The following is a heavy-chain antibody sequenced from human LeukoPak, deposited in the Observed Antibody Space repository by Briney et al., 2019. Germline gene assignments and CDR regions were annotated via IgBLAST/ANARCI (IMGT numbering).Heavy chain of an antibody. Sequence: SGPTLVNPTQTLTLTCTFSGFSLSTSGEGVGWIRQPPGKALEWLALIYWDDDKRYSPSLKSRLTITKDTSKNQVVLTMTNMDPVDTATYYCAHRRGPYSSGWYCDYWGQGTLVTVSS. D-gene: IGHD6-19*01. V-gene: IGHV2-5*02. J-gene: IGHJ4*02. CDR2: IYWDDDK. CDR1: GFSLSTSGEG. CDR3: AHRRGPYSSGWYCDY.